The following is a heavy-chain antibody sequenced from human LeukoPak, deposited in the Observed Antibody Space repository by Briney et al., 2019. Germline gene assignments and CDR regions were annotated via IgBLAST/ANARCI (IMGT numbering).Heavy chain of an antibody. Sequence: ASVKVSCKASGYTFTGSYMHWVRQAPGQGLEWMGWINPNSGGTDYAQKFQGRVTMTRDTSISTAYMELSRLRSDDTAVYYCARDGGWYSRYDGPFDYWGQGTLVTVSS. V-gene: IGHV1-2*02. J-gene: IGHJ4*02. CDR1: GYTFTGSY. D-gene: IGHD5-12*01. CDR3: ARDGGWYSRYDGPFDY. CDR2: INPNSGGT.